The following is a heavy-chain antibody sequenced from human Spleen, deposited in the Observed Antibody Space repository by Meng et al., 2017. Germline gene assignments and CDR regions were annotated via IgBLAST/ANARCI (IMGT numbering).Heavy chain of an antibody. V-gene: IGHV4-4*02. CDR3: TKNDFYCLGY. Sequence: QVQLQESGPGPVKPSGTLSLTCAVSGASISSDNWWSWVRQPPGKGLEWIGEIYHSGSTNYNPSLKSRITISVDKPKNQFSLTLSSVTAADTAVYYCTKNDFYCLGYWGQGTLVTVSS. D-gene: IGHD2-21*01. CDR2: IYHSGST. CDR1: GASISSDNW. J-gene: IGHJ4*02.